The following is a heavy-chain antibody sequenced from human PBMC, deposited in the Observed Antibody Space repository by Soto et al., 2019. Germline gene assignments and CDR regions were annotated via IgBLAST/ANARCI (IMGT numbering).Heavy chain of an antibody. Sequence: QVQLQESGPGLVKPSETLSLTCTVSGGSISSYYWSWIRQPPGKGLEWIGYIYYSGSTNYNPSLKSRVTISVDTSKNQFSLKLSTVTAADTAVYYCARLNEDIVVVPAAIDNWFDPWGQGTLVTVSS. V-gene: IGHV4-59*08. D-gene: IGHD2-2*02. CDR3: ARLNEDIVVVPAAIDNWFDP. CDR2: IYYSGST. J-gene: IGHJ5*02. CDR1: GGSISSYY.